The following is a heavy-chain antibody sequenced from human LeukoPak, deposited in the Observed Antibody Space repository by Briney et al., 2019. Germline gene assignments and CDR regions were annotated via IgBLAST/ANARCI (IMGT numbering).Heavy chain of an antibody. J-gene: IGHJ6*02. CDR3: ARERYYDGSGSYTYYYYGMDV. CDR1: GGSISSYY. Sequence: PSQTLSLTCTVLGGSISSYYWSWIRQPPGKGLEWFGYIYYSGSTNYNPSLKGQVTISVDTSKNQFSLKLSSVTAADTAVYYCARERYYDGSGSYTYYYYGMDVWGQGTTVTVTS. V-gene: IGHV4-59*12. CDR2: IYYSGST. D-gene: IGHD3-10*01.